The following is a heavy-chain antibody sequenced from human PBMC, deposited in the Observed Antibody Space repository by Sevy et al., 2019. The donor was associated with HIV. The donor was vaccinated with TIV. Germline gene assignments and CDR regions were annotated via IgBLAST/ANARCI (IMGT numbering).Heavy chain of an antibody. J-gene: IGHJ4*02. V-gene: IGHV3-23*01. Sequence: GGSLRLSCAASGFTFNSFVMGWVRQAPGKGLDWISVISGTGDYIYYADSVKGRFTISRDNSKNALFLQMNSLRAEDTALYYCAKDIGATGIAVVANWGQGIQVTVSS. CDR1: GFTFNSFV. CDR2: ISGTGDYI. CDR3: AKDIGATGIAVVAN. D-gene: IGHD6-19*01.